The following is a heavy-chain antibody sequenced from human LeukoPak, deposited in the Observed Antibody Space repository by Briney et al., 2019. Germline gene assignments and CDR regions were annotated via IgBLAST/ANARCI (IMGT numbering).Heavy chain of an antibody. CDR1: EFTFSSYS. Sequence: GGSLRLSCAASEFTFSSYSMNWVRQAPGKGLEWLSSISSTSNYKYDSDSVKGRFSISRDNAKKSLYLQMNSLRAEDTAVYYCARGHSGSYQRTDAFDIWGQGTMVTVSS. CDR3: ARGHSGSYQRTDAFDI. D-gene: IGHD1-26*01. J-gene: IGHJ3*02. V-gene: IGHV3-21*01. CDR2: ISSTSNYK.